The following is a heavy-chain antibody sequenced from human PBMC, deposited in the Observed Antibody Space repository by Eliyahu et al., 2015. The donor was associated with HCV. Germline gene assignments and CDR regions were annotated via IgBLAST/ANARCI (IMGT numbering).Heavy chain of an antibody. Sequence: EVQLVESGGGLVKSGGSLXXSXAAXGFTFSTYNMNWVRQAPGKGLEWVSSISDSSNYIYYADSVRGRFIISRDNAKNSLHLQMNSLRAEDTAVYYCASESEGRNFWGQGTLVTVSS. V-gene: IGHV3-21*03. CDR1: GFTFSTYN. CDR3: ASESEGRNF. D-gene: IGHD2/OR15-2a*01. J-gene: IGHJ4*02. CDR2: ISDSSNYI.